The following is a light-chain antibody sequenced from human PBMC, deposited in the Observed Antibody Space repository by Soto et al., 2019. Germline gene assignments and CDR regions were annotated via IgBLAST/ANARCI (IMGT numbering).Light chain of an antibody. V-gene: IGLV2-14*01. CDR3: SSYTTNNARV. Sequence: QSVLTQPASVSASPGQSISISCTGTSNDIGAFDYVSWYQQHPGKAPKLIIFEVFNRPSGVSTRFSGSKSGSTASLTISGLQAEDEADYFCSSYTTNNARVFGTGTKVTVL. CDR2: EVF. CDR1: SNDIGAFDY. J-gene: IGLJ1*01.